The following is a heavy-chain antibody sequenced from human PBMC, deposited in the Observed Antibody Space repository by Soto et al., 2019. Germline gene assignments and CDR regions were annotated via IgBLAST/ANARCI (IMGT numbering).Heavy chain of an antibody. CDR1: RFTFGSYW. V-gene: IGHV3-74*01. CDR3: ARHKEVLLTNYGMAV. J-gene: IGHJ6*02. CDR2: INVDGTET. Sequence: GGSLRLSCTAPRFTFGSYWMHWVRQAPGKGLVWVSDINVDGTETWYADSVKGRSTISRDNDKKTLYLHMTGLRVDDTGVYYCARHKEVLLTNYGMAVWGQGTTVTVSS.